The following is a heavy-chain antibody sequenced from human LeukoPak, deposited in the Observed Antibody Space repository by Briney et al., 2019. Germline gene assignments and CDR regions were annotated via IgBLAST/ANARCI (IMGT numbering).Heavy chain of an antibody. D-gene: IGHD3-22*01. Sequence: GGSLRLSCAASGFTFSSYAMSWVRQAPGKGLDWVSAISGSGGSTYYADSVKGRFTISRDNSKNTQYLQMNSLRAEDTAVYYCAKPKAYYDSSGYEVWGQGTLVTVSS. V-gene: IGHV3-23*01. CDR2: ISGSGGST. CDR3: AKPKAYYDSSGYEV. J-gene: IGHJ4*02. CDR1: GFTFSSYA.